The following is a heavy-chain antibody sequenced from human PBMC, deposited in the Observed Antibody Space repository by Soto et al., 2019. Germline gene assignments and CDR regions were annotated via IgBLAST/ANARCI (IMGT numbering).Heavy chain of an antibody. CDR1: GFTFSSYA. J-gene: IGHJ4*02. D-gene: IGHD6-13*01. CDR2: ISYDGSNK. Sequence: GGSLRLSCAASGFTFSSYAMHWVRQAPGKGLEWVAVISYDGSNKYYADSVKGRFTISRDNSKNTLYLQMNSLRAEDTAVYYCARDPLIAAAGFLDYWGQGTLVTVSS. CDR3: ARDPLIAAAGFLDY. V-gene: IGHV3-30-3*01.